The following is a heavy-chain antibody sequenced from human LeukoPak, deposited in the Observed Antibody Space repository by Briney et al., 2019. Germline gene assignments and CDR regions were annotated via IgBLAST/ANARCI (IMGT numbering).Heavy chain of an antibody. CDR3: ARLAVAGTERYYFTN. CDR2: IYPGDSDT. D-gene: IGHD6-19*01. J-gene: IGHJ4*02. Sequence: GESLKISCKGSGYSFTSYWIGWVRQMPGKGLEWMGIIYPGDSDTRYSPSFQGQVTISADKSISTAYLQWSSLKASDTAMYYCARLAVAGTERYYFTNWGQGPRVTVSS. V-gene: IGHV5-51*01. CDR1: GYSFTSYW.